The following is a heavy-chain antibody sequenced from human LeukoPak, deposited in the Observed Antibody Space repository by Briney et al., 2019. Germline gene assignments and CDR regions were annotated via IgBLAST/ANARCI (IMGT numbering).Heavy chain of an antibody. CDR3: ARTYYYDSSGYLN. CDR2: INHSGST. D-gene: IGHD3-22*01. J-gene: IGHJ4*02. CDR1: GGSFSGYY. V-gene: IGHV4-34*01. Sequence: PSETLSLTCAVYGGSFSGYYWSWIRQPPGEGLEWIGEINHSGSTNYNPSLKSRVTISVDTSKNQFSLKLSSVTAADTAVYYCARTYYYDSSGYLNWGQGTLVTVSS.